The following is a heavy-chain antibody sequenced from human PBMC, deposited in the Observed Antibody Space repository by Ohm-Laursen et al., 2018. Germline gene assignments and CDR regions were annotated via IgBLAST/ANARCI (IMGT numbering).Heavy chain of an antibody. V-gene: IGHV3-30*18. CDR2: ISYDGSNK. J-gene: IGHJ4*02. D-gene: IGHD3-9*01. CDR3: AKAHRRILTGYLDY. CDR1: GFTLSNYG. Sequence: SLRLSRAASGFTLSNYGMSWVRQAPGKGLEWVAVISYDGSNKYYADSVKGRFTISRDNSKNTLYLQMNSLRAEDTAVYYCAKAHRRILTGYLDYWGQGTLVTVSS.